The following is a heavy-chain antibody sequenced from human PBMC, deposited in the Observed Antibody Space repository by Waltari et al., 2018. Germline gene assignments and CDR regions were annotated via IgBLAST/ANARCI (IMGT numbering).Heavy chain of an antibody. CDR3: ARHMTTVTTSSFDY. J-gene: IGHJ4*02. D-gene: IGHD4-17*01. V-gene: IGHV4-39*07. Sequence: QLQLQESGPGLVKPSETLSLTCTVSGASVSSRIHYWGWIRQSPGKGLEWIGSITHSGSSYYNPSLRSRVTLLVDTSKNQFSLRVNAVTAADMALYYCARHMTTVTTSSFDYWGQGALVTVSS. CDR2: ITHSGSS. CDR1: GASVSSRIHY.